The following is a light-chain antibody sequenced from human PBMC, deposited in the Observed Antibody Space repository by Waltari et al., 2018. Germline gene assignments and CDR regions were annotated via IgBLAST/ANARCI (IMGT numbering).Light chain of an antibody. CDR1: QSVSSSY. Sequence: EIVLTQSPGTLSLSPGERATLSCRASQSVSSSYLAWYEQKPGQAPRLLIYGASSRATGIPDRFSGSGSGTDFTLTISRLEPEDFAVYYCQQYDGIVVTFGGGTKVEI. CDR2: GAS. J-gene: IGKJ4*01. V-gene: IGKV3-20*01. CDR3: QQYDGIVVT.